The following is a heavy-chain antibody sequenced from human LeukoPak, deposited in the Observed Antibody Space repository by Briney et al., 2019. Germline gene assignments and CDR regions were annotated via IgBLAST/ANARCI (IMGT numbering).Heavy chain of an antibody. D-gene: IGHD3-22*01. CDR3: ARANYYDSSGYYYDFNY. CDR1: GFTFSSYS. V-gene: IGHV3-21*01. J-gene: IGHJ4*02. CDR2: ISSSSSYI. Sequence: PGGSLRLSCAASGFTFSSYSMNWVRQAPGKGLEWVSSISSSSSYIYYADSVKGRFTISRDNAKNSLYLQMNSLRAEDTAVYYCARANYYDSSGYYYDFNYWGQGTLVTVSS.